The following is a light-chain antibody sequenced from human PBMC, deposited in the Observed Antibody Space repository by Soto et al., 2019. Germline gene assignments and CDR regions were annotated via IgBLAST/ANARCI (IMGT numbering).Light chain of an antibody. Sequence: EIVLTQSPATLSLSPGERATLSCRASQSVNNYLVWYQQKPGQAPRALIYDASNRATGIPARFSGSGSGTDFTLTTSGLEPEDFAVYYCQQRINAPWTVGQGTKVEIK. CDR1: QSVNNY. J-gene: IGKJ1*01. CDR2: DAS. V-gene: IGKV3-11*01. CDR3: QQRINAPWT.